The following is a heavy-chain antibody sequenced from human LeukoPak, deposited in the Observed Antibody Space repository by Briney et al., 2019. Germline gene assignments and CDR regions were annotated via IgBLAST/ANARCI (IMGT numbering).Heavy chain of an antibody. D-gene: IGHD3-10*01. V-gene: IGHV1-69*06. CDR2: IIPIFGTA. Sequence: SVKVSCKASGGTFSSYAVSWVRQAPGQGLEWMGGIIPIFGTADYAQKFQSRVTITADKSTSTAYMELSSLRSEDTAVYYCARTGAYGSGSYSIMGTFDYWGQGTLVTVSS. CDR1: GGTFSSYA. J-gene: IGHJ4*02. CDR3: ARTGAYGSGSYSIMGTFDY.